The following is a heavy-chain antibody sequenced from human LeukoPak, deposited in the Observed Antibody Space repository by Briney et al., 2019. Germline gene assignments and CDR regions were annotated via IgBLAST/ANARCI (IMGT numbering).Heavy chain of an antibody. V-gene: IGHV3-74*01. J-gene: IGHJ3*02. CDR2: IKSDGSST. CDR1: GFTFSSYW. D-gene: IGHD5-18*01. CDR3: ARTWIQDAFDI. Sequence: GGSLRLSCAASGFTFSSYWMHWVRQAPGKGLVWVSLIKSDGSSTTYADSVKGRFTISRDNAKNTLYLQMNSLRAEDTAVYYCARTWIQDAFDIWGQGTMVTVSS.